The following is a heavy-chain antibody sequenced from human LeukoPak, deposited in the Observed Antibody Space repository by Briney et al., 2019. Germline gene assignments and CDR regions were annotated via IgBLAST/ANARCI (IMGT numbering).Heavy chain of an antibody. CDR3: ARRSSWYLVGYYMDV. Sequence: GGSLRLSCAASGFTFSSYAMSWVRQAPGKGLEWVANIKQDGSEKYYVDSVKGRFTISRDNAKNSLYLQMNSLRAEDTAVYYCARRSSWYLVGYYMDVWGKGTTVTVSS. CDR1: GFTFSSYA. CDR2: IKQDGSEK. V-gene: IGHV3-7*01. J-gene: IGHJ6*03. D-gene: IGHD6-13*01.